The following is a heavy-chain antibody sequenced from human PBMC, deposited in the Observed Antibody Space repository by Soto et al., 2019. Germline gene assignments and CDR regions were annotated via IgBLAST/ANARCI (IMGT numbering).Heavy chain of an antibody. Sequence: ASVNVSCKASGYTFTSYAMHWVRQAPGQRLEWMGWINAGNGNTKYSQKFQGRVTITRDTSASTAYMELSSLRSEDTAVYYCARSGGGYCSSTSCYYMDVWGKGTTVTVSS. CDR1: GYTFTSYA. D-gene: IGHD2-2*01. V-gene: IGHV1-3*01. CDR3: ARSGGGYCSSTSCYYMDV. CDR2: INAGNGNT. J-gene: IGHJ6*03.